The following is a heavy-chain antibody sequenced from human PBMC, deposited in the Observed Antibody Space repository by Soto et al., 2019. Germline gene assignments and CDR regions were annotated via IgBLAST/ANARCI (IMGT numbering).Heavy chain of an antibody. D-gene: IGHD1-26*01. Sequence: SETLSLTCTVSGCSVSSGSYYCSWIRQPPVKGLEWIGYIYYSGSTNYNPSLKSRVTISVDTSKNQFSLKLSSVTAADTAVYYCARGRRYSGSYYSELHYYYGMDVWGQGTTVTVSS. V-gene: IGHV4-61*01. CDR3: ARGRRYSGSYYSELHYYYGMDV. CDR1: GCSVSSGSYY. J-gene: IGHJ6*02. CDR2: IYYSGST.